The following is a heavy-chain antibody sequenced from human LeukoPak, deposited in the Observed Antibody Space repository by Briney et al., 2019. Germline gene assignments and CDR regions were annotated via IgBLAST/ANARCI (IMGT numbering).Heavy chain of an antibody. CDR1: GFTVSSNY. CDR2: INGNSITR. J-gene: IGHJ6*02. D-gene: IGHD3-10*01. Sequence: GGSLRLSCAASGFTVSSNYMSWVRQAPGKGLEWVSHINGNSITRYYADSVKGRFTISRDNVKNSLYLQMNSLTDEDTAVYYCARYFGDPQGMDVWGQGTTVTVSS. V-gene: IGHV3-48*02. CDR3: ARYFGDPQGMDV.